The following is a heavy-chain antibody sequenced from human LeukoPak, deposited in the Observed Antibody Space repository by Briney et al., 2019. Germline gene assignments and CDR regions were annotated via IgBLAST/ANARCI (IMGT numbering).Heavy chain of an antibody. J-gene: IGHJ5*02. V-gene: IGHV1-69*10. CDR3: ARESSYCIGTKCYSSGFDP. D-gene: IGHD2-2*01. Sequence: GASVKVSCKASGGTFSSYAISWVRQAPGQGLEWMGGIIPILGTANYAQKFQGRVTMTRDTSTSTVYMELSSLRSEDTAVYYCARESSYCIGTKCYSSGFDPWGQGTLVTVSS. CDR1: GGTFSSYA. CDR2: IIPILGTA.